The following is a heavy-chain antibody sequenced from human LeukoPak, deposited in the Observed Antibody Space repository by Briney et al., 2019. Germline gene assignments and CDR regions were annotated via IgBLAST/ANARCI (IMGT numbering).Heavy chain of an antibody. V-gene: IGHV3-30*02. CDR1: RFTFNNYG. J-gene: IGHJ4*02. Sequence: PGGSLRLSCAASRFTFNNYGMHWVRQAPGKGLKWVAFIQYDGNSKYYIDSVKGRFSISRDNSKNTLYLQMNSLRPEDTAVYFCAKAVVGYTYAFDSWGQGTLVTVSS. CDR2: IQYDGNSK. D-gene: IGHD5-18*01. CDR3: AKAVVGYTYAFDS.